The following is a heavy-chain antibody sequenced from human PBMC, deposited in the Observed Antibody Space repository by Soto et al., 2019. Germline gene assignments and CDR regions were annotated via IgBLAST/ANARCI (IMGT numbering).Heavy chain of an antibody. CDR2: INPSGGST. Sequence: ASVKVSCKASGYTFTSYYMHWVRQAPGQGLELMGIINPSGGSTSYAQKFQGRVIMTRDTSTSTFYMELSSLRSEDTAVYYCAIVYCSGGSCYSIDYWGQGTLVTVSS. J-gene: IGHJ4*02. CDR3: AIVYCSGGSCYSIDY. CDR1: GYTFTSYY. V-gene: IGHV1-46*03. D-gene: IGHD2-15*01.